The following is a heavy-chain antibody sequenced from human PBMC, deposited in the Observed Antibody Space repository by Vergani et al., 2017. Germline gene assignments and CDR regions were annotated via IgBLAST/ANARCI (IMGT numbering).Heavy chain of an antibody. Sequence: QVQLVESGGGLVKPGGSLRLSCAASGFTFSDYYMSWIRQAPGKVLEWVSYISSSSSYTNYADSVKGRFTISRDNAKNSLYLQMNSLRAEDTAVYYCARVRGLLWFGEPPYFDYWGQGTLVTVSS. CDR2: ISSSSSYT. V-gene: IGHV3-11*06. CDR3: ARVRGLLWFGEPPYFDY. CDR1: GFTFSDYY. D-gene: IGHD3-10*01. J-gene: IGHJ4*02.